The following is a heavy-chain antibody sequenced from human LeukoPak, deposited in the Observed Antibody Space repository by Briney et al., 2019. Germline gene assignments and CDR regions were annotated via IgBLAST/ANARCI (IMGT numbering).Heavy chain of an antibody. V-gene: IGHV1-18*01. Sequence: ASVKVSCKASGYTFTSYGISWVRQAPGQGLEWMGWISAYNGNTNYAQKLQGRVAMTTDTSTSTAYMELRSLRSDDTAVYYCVTTVTTSWFDPWGQGTLVTVSS. D-gene: IGHD4-17*01. J-gene: IGHJ5*02. CDR3: VTTVTTSWFDP. CDR1: GYTFTSYG. CDR2: ISAYNGNT.